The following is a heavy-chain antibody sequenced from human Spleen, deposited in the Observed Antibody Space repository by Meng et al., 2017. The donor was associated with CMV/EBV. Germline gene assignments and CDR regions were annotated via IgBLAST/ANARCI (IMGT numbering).Heavy chain of an antibody. V-gene: IGHV3-30*02. CDR2: IRYDGSIR. Sequence: GGSLRLSCAASGFTFSSYGLHFVRQAPGKGLEWVTFIRYDGSIRNHADSVKGRFTISRDNSKNTLYLQMNSLRAEDTAVYYCAKDKATYCSSIRCAKDGMDVWGQGTTVTVSS. J-gene: IGHJ6*02. CDR3: AKDKATYCSSIRCAKDGMDV. CDR1: GFTFSSYG. D-gene: IGHD2-2*01.